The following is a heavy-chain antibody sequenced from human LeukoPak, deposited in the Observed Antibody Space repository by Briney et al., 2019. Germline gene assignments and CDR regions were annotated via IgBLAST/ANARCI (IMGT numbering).Heavy chain of an antibody. V-gene: IGHV4-4*07. CDR2: IYTSGST. Sequence: SETLSLTCTVSGGSISSYYWSWIRQPAGKGLEWIGRIYTSGSTNYNPSLKSRVTMSVDTSKNQFSLKLSSVTAADTAVYYCARVGPIAAAGPYFDYWGQGTLVTVSS. J-gene: IGHJ4*02. CDR1: GGSISSYY. D-gene: IGHD6-13*01. CDR3: ARVGPIAAAGPYFDY.